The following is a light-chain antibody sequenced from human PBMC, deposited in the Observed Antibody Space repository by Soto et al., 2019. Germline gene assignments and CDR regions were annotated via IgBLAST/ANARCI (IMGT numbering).Light chain of an antibody. J-gene: IGKJ5*01. V-gene: IGKV3-20*01. CDR1: QSVSSSY. Sequence: EIVMTQSPVTLSVSPGERATLSCRASQSVSSSYLAWYQQKPGQALRLLIYRASSRATGIPDRFSGSGSGTDFTLTISRLEPEDFAVYYCQQYGSLITFGQGTRLET. CDR3: QQYGSLIT. CDR2: RAS.